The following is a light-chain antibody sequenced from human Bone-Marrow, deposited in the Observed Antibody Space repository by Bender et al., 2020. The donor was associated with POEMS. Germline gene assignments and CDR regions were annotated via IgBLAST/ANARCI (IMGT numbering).Light chain of an antibody. CDR2: KDS. CDR3: QSADSNGTCV. J-gene: IGLJ2*01. Sequence: SYELTQSPSVSVSPGQTARITCSGDALPKQYAYWYQQKPGQAPLLVLFKDSERPSGIPERFSGSSSGTKVTLTISGVQAEDEAEYHCQSADSNGTCVFGGGTKLTVL. V-gene: IGLV3-25*03. CDR1: ALPKQY.